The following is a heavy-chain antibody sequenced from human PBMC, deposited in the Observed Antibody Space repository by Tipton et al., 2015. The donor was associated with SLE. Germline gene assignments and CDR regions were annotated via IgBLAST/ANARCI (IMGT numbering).Heavy chain of an antibody. CDR3: ARDDSLVVVSATYAFDI. J-gene: IGHJ3*02. D-gene: IGHD2-15*01. Sequence: QLVQSGAEVKKPGASVKVSCKASGYTFTSYGISWVRQAPGQGLEWMGWISAYNGNTNYAQKLQGRVTMTTDTSTSPAYMELRSLRSDDPAVYYCARDDSLVVVSATYAFDIWGQGIMVTVSS. V-gene: IGHV1-18*01. CDR1: GYTFTSYG. CDR2: ISAYNGNT.